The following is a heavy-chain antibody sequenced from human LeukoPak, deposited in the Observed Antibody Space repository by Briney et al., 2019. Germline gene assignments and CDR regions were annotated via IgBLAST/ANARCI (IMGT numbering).Heavy chain of an antibody. Sequence: GGSLRLYCAASGLTVSSNYMSWVRQAPGKGLECVSVIYSGGRTYYADSVKGRFTISRDNSKNTLYLQMNSLRGEDTAVYYCARVPYYHYVMDVWGKGTTVTVSS. J-gene: IGHJ6*04. CDR1: GLTVSSNY. CDR2: IYSGGRT. CDR3: ARVPYYHYVMDV. V-gene: IGHV3-53*01.